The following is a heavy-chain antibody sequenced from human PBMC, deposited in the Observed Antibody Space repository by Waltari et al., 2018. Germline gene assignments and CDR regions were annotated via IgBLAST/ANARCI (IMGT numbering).Heavy chain of an antibody. CDR1: GVSITSNRHY. CDR3: ATYIGASVGTAAFDV. J-gene: IGHJ3*01. CDR2: VSYSVTT. D-gene: IGHD5-12*01. Sequence: QLQLQESGPRLVRPSETLSLICRVSGVSITSNRHYWAWFRQSPGQGLEWVGPVSYSVTTYISPSLKSRVSVSRDTSKNQVSLILGSVTAADMAVYYCATYIGASVGTAAFDVWGQGTMVTVSS. V-gene: IGHV4-39*01.